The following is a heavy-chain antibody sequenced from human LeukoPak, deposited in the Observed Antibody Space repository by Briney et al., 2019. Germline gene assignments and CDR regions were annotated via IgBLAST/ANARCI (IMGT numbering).Heavy chain of an antibody. Sequence: GSLRLSCEASGFTFSNYAMNWVRQTPGKGLEWIGRIYTSGSTNYNPSLKSRVTISVDTSKNQFSLKLSSVTAADTAVYYCARARGAMDVWGKGTTVTISS. CDR2: IYTSGST. CDR3: ARARGAMDV. J-gene: IGHJ6*03. CDR1: GFTFSNYA. D-gene: IGHD3-10*01. V-gene: IGHV4-4*08.